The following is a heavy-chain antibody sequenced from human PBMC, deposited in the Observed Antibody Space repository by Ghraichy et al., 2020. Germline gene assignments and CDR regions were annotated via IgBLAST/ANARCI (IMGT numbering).Heavy chain of an antibody. CDR2: IVPIFGVI. D-gene: IGHD3-10*01. CDR1: GGTFRTYA. CDR3: ARPHEVRGERHYYYALDV. J-gene: IGHJ6*02. V-gene: IGHV1-69*13. Sequence: SVKVSCKVSGGTFRTYAMSWVRQAPGQGLEWLGGIVPIFGVINYAQKFQDRLTITADESTGAAYMELSSLRSEDTAVYYCARPHEVRGERHYYYALDVWGQGTTVTVSS.